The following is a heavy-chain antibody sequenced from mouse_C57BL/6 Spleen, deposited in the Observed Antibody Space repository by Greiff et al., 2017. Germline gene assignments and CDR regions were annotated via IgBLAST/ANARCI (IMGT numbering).Heavy chain of an antibody. Sequence: DVKLQESGAELVRPGASVKLSCTASGFNIKDDYMHWVKQRPEQGLEWIGWIDPENGDTEYASKFQGKATITADTSSNTAYLQLSSLTSEDTAVYYCTTTYYSNYDYWGQGTTLTVSS. CDR3: TTTYYSNYDY. CDR2: IDPENGDT. CDR1: GFNIKDDY. J-gene: IGHJ2*01. V-gene: IGHV14-4*01. D-gene: IGHD2-5*01.